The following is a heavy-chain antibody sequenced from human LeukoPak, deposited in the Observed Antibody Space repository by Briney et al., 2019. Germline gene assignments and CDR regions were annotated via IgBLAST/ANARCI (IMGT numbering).Heavy chain of an antibody. CDR3: ARDLGFGDFWSGTPNHDAFDI. V-gene: IGHV1-18*01. CDR1: GYTFTSYG. CDR2: ISAYNGNT. J-gene: IGHJ3*02. D-gene: IGHD3-3*01. Sequence: ASVKVSCKASGYTFTSYGISWVRQAPGQGLEWMGWISAYNGNTNYAQKLQGRVTMTTDTSTSTAYMELRSLRSDDTAVYYCARDLGFGDFWSGTPNHDAFDIWGQGTMVTVSS.